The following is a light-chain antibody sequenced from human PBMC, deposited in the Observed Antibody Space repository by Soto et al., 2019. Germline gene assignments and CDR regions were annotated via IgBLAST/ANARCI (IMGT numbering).Light chain of an antibody. CDR1: QGVSSY. CDR2: AAS. Sequence: AIRMTQSPSSLSASPGDRATITCRASQGVSSYLAWYQQKPGKAPKLLIYAASTLQSGVPTRFSGSGSGTDFTLIISFLQSEDFASYYWQHYYRYPWTFGQGTKVEIK. J-gene: IGKJ1*01. V-gene: IGKV1-8*01. CDR3: QHYYRYPWT.